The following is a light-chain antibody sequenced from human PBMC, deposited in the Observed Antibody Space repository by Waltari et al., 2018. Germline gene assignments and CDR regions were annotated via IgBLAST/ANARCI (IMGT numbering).Light chain of an antibody. CDR1: QNIKNF. V-gene: IGKV1-39*01. J-gene: IGKJ1*01. CDR3: QQTYTALWT. CDR2: VAS. Sequence: IQMTQSPSSLSASVGDRVTITCRASQNIKNFLNWYQQKPGKATKLLIYVASTLQSGVSSRFSGSGFGTDFTLTISSLQTEDFATYFCQQTYTALWTFGQGTKVDI.